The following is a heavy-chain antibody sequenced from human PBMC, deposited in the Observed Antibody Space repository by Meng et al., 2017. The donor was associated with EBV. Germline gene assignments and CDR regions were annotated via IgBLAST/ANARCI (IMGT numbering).Heavy chain of an antibody. CDR3: ARGDYTNYPRWFDP. CDR2: IYYTGST. V-gene: IGHV4-61*01. Sequence: QVQLQESGPGLVQPSEPLSRTCTGSGGSVNNESFYWGWIRQPPGKGLEYIGYIYYTGSTNYNSSLKSRVTISLDKSKNQFSLKLTSLTAADTAIYYCARGDYTNYPRWFDPWGQGTLVTVSS. D-gene: IGHD4-11*01. CDR1: GGSVNNESFY. J-gene: IGHJ5*02.